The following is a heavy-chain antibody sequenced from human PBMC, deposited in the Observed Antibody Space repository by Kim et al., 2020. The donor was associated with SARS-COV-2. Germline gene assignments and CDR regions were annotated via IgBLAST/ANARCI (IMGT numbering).Heavy chain of an antibody. Sequence: DYAVSVKSRITINPDTSKNQFSLQLNSVTPEDTAVYYCAREMDYYYGMDVWGQGTTVTVSS. V-gene: IGHV6-1*01. J-gene: IGHJ6*02. CDR3: AREMDYYYGMDV.